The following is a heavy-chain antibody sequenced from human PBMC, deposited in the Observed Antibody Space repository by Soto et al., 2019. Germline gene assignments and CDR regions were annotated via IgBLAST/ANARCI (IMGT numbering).Heavy chain of an antibody. V-gene: IGHV4-34*01. CDR2: INHSGST. D-gene: IGHD2-8*01. J-gene: IGHJ4*02. CDR1: GGSFSGYY. CDR3: ARALPGGYCTNGVCYRGPTFDY. Sequence: PSETLYLTCAVYGGSFSGYYLSWIRQPPGKGLECIGEINHSGSTNYNPSLKSRVTISVDTSKNQFSLKLSSVTAADTAVYYCARALPGGYCTNGVCYRGPTFDYWGQGTLVTVYS.